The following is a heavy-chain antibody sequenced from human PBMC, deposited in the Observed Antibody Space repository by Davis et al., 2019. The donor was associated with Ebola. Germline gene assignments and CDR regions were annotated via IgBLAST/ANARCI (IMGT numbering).Heavy chain of an antibody. CDR3: TRRGPTGGQVD. CDR1: GSTFSSYG. V-gene: IGHV3-30*03. CDR2: ISYDGSNK. J-gene: IGHJ6*02. Sequence: GGSLRLSCAASGSTFSSYGMHWVRQAPGKGLEWVAVISYDGSNKYYADSVKGRFTISRDDSKNTAYLQMNSLKTEDTAVYYCTRRGPTGGQVDWGQGTTVTVSS. D-gene: IGHD1-14*01.